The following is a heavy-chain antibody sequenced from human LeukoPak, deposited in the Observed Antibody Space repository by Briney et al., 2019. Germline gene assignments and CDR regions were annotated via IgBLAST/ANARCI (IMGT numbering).Heavy chain of an antibody. CDR3: AKEVGYDSSGYDDY. Sequence: GGSLRLSRAASGFTFNNYAMSWVRQAPGKGLEWVSAISGRGGSTYYADSVKGRFTISRDNSKNTLYLQMNSLRAEDTAVYYCAKEVGYDSSGYDDYWGQGTLVTVSS. D-gene: IGHD3-22*01. CDR1: GFTFNNYA. CDR2: ISGRGGST. J-gene: IGHJ4*02. V-gene: IGHV3-23*01.